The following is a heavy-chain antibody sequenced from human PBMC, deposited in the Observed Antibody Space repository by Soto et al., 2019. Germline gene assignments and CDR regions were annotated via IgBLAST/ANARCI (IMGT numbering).Heavy chain of an antibody. CDR3: AKRGDSSTYHYFDS. CDR1: GFTFSSYG. V-gene: IGHV3-30*18. Sequence: GGSLRLSCAASGFTFSSYGMHWVRQAPGKGLEWVAAMSYDGSNKYYADSVKGRFTISRDNSKNTLYLQMSSLRTEDTAVYHCAKRGDSSTYHYFDSWGQGTLVTVSS. J-gene: IGHJ4*02. D-gene: IGHD3-22*01. CDR2: MSYDGSNK.